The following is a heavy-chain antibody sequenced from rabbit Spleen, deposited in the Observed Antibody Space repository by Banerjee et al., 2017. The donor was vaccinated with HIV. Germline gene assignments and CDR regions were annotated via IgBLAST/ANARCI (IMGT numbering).Heavy chain of an antibody. CDR2: IYVDSVSPT. J-gene: IGHJ6*01. V-gene: IGHV1S40*01. Sequence: QSLEESGGGLVKPEGSLPLTCTASGFSFNNYYYICWVRQPPGKGLEWVACIYVDSVSPTYYAAWAKGRFTISKTSSTTVTLQMTSLTAADTATYFCARVLVEYDYGMDLWGQGTLVTVS. D-gene: IGHD4-2*01. CDR1: GFSFNNYYY. CDR3: ARVLVEYDYGMDL.